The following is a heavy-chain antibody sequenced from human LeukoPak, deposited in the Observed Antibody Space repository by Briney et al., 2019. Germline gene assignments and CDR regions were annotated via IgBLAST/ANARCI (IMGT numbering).Heavy chain of an antibody. D-gene: IGHD2-2*01. CDR3: ARRLTQYDCFDP. V-gene: IGHV6-1*01. J-gene: IGHJ5*02. CDR1: GDSVSSNSVT. CDR2: TYYRSTWYN. Sequence: SQTLSLTCAISGDSVSSNSVTWNWIRQSPSGGLEWLGRTYYRSTWYNDYAVSVRGRITVNPDTSKNQFSLHLNSVTPENTAVYYCARRLTQYDCFDPWGQGILVTVSS.